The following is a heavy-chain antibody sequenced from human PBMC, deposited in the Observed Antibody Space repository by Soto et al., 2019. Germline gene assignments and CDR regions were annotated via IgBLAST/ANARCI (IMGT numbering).Heavy chain of an antibody. CDR2: ISGGGGDST. V-gene: IGHV3-23*01. CDR3: AKGLARIGKWAFEM. Sequence: EVHLLESGGGLVQPGGSLTLSCAASGFTFSSYAMSWVRQAPGKGLEWVSAISGGGGDSTYYADSVKGRLIISKDNSKNTLNEKIRCLRAELTAGDDCAKGLARIGKWAFEMWGQGTKVIVSS. CDR1: GFTFSSYA. D-gene: IGHD6-19*01. J-gene: IGHJ3*02.